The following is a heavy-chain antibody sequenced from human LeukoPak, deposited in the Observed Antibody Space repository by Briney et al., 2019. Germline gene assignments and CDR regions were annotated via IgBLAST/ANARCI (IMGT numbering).Heavy chain of an antibody. D-gene: IGHD2-2*01. CDR1: GFGFSTYD. V-gene: IGHV1-8*01. Sequence: ASVKVSCKASGFGFSTYDTNWVRQAAGQGLEWMGWINPKSNNTGFAQRFQGRVTMTTNTSINIAYMELGSLTSEDTAVYFCARGRGFLPAASPFDYWGQGTLVTVSS. CDR3: ARGRGFLPAASPFDY. J-gene: IGHJ4*02. CDR2: INPKSNNT.